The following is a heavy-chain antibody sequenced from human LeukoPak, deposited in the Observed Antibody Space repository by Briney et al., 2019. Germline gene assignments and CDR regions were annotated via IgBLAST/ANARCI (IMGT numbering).Heavy chain of an antibody. CDR1: GYTFSSYA. J-gene: IGHJ3*02. Sequence: GGSLRLSCAASGYTFSSYAMSWVRQATGKALEWVSAISGSGGSTYYADSVKGRFTISRDNSKNTLYLQMNSLRAEDTAVYYCAKGRYFDWYDAFDIWGQGTMVTVSS. D-gene: IGHD3-9*01. CDR2: ISGSGGST. CDR3: AKGRYFDWYDAFDI. V-gene: IGHV3-23*01.